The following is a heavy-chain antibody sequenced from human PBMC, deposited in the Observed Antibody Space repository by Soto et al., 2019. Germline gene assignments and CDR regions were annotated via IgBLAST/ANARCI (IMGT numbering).Heavy chain of an antibody. CDR3: ANRGYSYGFVIY. CDR2: IIPMLGMA. D-gene: IGHD5-18*01. CDR1: GGTFSSYT. J-gene: IGHJ4*02. V-gene: IGHV1-69*02. Sequence: QVQLVQSGAEVKKPGSSVKVSCKASGGTFSSYTFSWVRQAPGQGLEWMGRIIPMLGMANYAQKFQGRVTITADKSTSTAYMELSSLRYEDTAVYYCANRGYSYGFVIYWGQGTLVTVSS.